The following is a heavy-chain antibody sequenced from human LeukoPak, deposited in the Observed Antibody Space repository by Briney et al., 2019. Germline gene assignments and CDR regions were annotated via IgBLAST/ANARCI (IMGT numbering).Heavy chain of an antibody. CDR3: ARGRNNDFWSGPGLYYFDY. D-gene: IGHD3-3*01. V-gene: IGHV4-34*01. CDR2: INHSGST. CDR1: GGSFSGYY. Sequence: SETLSLTCAVYGGSFSGYYWSWIRQPPGKGLEWIGAINHSGSTNYNPSLKSRVTISVDTSKNQFSLKLSSVTAADTAVYYCARGRNNDFWSGPGLYYFDYWGQGTLVTVSS. J-gene: IGHJ4*02.